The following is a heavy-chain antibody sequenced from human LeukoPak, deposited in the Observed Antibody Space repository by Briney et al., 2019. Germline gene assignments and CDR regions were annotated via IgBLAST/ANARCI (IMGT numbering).Heavy chain of an antibody. V-gene: IGHV3-11*01. J-gene: IGHJ5*02. CDR2: ISSSGSTI. CDR3: ARDPDYDILTGPGGFDP. D-gene: IGHD3-9*01. CDR1: GFTFSDYY. Sequence: GGSLTLSCAASGFTFSDYYMSWIRQAPGKGLEWVSYISSSGSTIYYADSVKGRFTISRDDAKNSLYLQMNSLRAEDTAVYYCARDPDYDILTGPGGFDPWGQGTLVTVSS.